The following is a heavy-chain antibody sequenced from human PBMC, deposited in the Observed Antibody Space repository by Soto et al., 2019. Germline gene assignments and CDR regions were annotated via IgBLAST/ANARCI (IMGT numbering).Heavy chain of an antibody. V-gene: IGHV3-48*01. Sequence: GGSLRLSCVASGFTFSDYYMNWVRQAPGKGLEWVSYISSSSSTKYYADSVKGRFTISRDNAKNSLYLQMNSLRAEDTAVYYCASLPGRRGDDDFDIWGQGTMVTVSS. J-gene: IGHJ3*02. CDR3: ASLPGRRGDDDFDI. CDR2: ISSSSSTK. CDR1: GFTFSDYY. D-gene: IGHD3-16*01.